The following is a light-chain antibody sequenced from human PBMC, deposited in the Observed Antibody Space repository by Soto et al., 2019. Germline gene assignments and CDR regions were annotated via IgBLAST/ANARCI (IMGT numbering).Light chain of an antibody. Sequence: QSVLTQPPSASGTPGQRVTMSCSGSSSNLGSNYVYWYQQLPGTAPKLLIYRNDQRPSGVPDRFSGSKSGTSASLAISGLQSDDEADYHCATWDGSLNAVVFGGGTKVTVL. V-gene: IGLV1-47*01. CDR1: SSNLGSNY. CDR3: ATWDGSLNAVV. J-gene: IGLJ2*01. CDR2: RND.